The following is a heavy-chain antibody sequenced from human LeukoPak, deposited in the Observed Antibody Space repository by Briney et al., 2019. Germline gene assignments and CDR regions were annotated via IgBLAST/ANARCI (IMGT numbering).Heavy chain of an antibody. Sequence: RGESLKISCKGSGYSFTSYWISWVRQMPGKGLEWMGRIDPSDSCINYSPSFQGHVTISADKSISTAYLQWSSLKASDTAMYYCARTSSVLGGYCSGGSCYSGWFDPWGQGTLVTVSS. D-gene: IGHD2-15*01. CDR3: ARTSSVLGGYCSGGSCYSGWFDP. CDR2: IDPSDSCI. V-gene: IGHV5-10-1*01. CDR1: GYSFTSYW. J-gene: IGHJ5*02.